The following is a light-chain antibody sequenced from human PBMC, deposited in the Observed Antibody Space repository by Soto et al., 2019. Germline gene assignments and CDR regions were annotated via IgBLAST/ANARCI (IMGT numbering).Light chain of an antibody. CDR3: GTWDSNTQV. CDR1: SGHSSYI. Sequence: QLVLTQSSSASASQGSSVKLTCTLSSGHSSYIISWHQQQPGKAPRYLMKLEGSGTYNKGSGVPDRFSGSSSGADRYLTISNLQFEDEADYYCGTWDSNTQVFGGGTKLTGL. J-gene: IGLJ2*01. CDR2: LEGSGTY. V-gene: IGLV4-60*02.